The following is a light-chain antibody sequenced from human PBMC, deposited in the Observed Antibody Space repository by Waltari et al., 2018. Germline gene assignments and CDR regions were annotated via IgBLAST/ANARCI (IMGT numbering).Light chain of an antibody. J-gene: IGKJ2*01. CDR3: QQTYNTPYT. CDR2: AAS. CDR1: QIISTS. V-gene: IGKV1-39*01. Sequence: DIQMTQSPSSLSASLGGTVTITCRASQIISTSLNWYQQISGKAPRLLIYAASHLQSGVPSRFSGSGSGTDFTLTITSLQPDDFATYYCQQTYNTPYTFGQGTNL.